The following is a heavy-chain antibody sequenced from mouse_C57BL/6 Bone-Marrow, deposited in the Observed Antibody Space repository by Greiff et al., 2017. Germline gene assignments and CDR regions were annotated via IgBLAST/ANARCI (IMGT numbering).Heavy chain of an antibody. CDR3: AKDSLLYYGNPYYYAMDY. D-gene: IGHD2-1*01. Sequence: EVKLMESGGGLVKPGGSLNLSCAASGFTFSSYAMPWVRQTPEKSLEWVATISDGGSYTYYPDNVKGRFTISRDNAKSNLYLQRSQQQSEDTTMYYWAKDSLLYYGNPYYYAMDYWGQGTSVTVSS. J-gene: IGHJ4*01. V-gene: IGHV5-4*01. CDR1: GFTFSSYA. CDR2: ISDGGSYT.